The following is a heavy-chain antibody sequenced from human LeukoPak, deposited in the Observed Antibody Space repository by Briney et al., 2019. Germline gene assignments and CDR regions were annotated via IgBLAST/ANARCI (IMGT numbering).Heavy chain of an antibody. CDR2: FDPEDGET. J-gene: IGHJ4*02. CDR1: GYTLTELS. CDR3: ATSRFGELRYYFDY. Sequence: GASVKVSCKVSGYTLTELSMHWERQGPGKGLEWMGGFDPEDGETIYAQKFQGRVTMTEDTSTDTAYMELSSLRSEDTAVYYCATSRFGELRYYFDYWGQGTLVTVSS. V-gene: IGHV1-24*01. D-gene: IGHD3-10*01.